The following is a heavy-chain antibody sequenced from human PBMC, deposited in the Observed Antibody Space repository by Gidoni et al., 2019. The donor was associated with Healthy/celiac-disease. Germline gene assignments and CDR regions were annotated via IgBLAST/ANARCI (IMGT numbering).Heavy chain of an antibody. V-gene: IGHV3-15*01. D-gene: IGHD6-6*01. CDR2: IKSKTDGGTT. Sequence: EVQLVESGGGLVKPGGSLRLSCAASGFPFSNAWMSWVLPGPGKGLEWVGRIKSKTDGGTTDYAAPVKGRFTISRDDSKNTLYLQMNSLKTEDTAVYYCTTDGMYSSSDYWGQGTLVTVSS. J-gene: IGHJ4*02. CDR1: GFPFSNAW. CDR3: TTDGMYSSSDY.